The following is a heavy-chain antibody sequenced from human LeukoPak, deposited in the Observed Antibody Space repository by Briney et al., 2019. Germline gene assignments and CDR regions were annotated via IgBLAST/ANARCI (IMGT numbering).Heavy chain of an antibody. J-gene: IGHJ5*02. V-gene: IGHV3-23*01. CDR3: AKDTVRSVAGTDWFDP. CDR2: ISGSGGST. D-gene: IGHD6-19*01. CDR1: GFTFSSYA. Sequence: GGSLRLSCAASGFTFSSYAMSWVRQAPGKGLEWVSAISGSGGSTYYADSVKGRFTISRDNSKNTLYLQMNSLRAEDTAVYYCAKDTVRSVAGTDWFDPWSQGTLVTVSS.